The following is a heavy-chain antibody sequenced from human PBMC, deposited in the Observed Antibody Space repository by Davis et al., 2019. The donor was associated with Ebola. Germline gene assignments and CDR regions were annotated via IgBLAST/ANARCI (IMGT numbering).Heavy chain of an antibody. Sequence: SETLSLTCTVSGGSISSGDYYWSWIRQPPGKGLEWIGSIYYSGSTYYNPSLKSRVTISVDTSKNQFSLKLSSVTAADTAVYYCARGIRLGELSDEYWGQGTLVTVSS. V-gene: IGHV4-39*01. D-gene: IGHD3-16*02. CDR1: GGSISSGDYY. CDR2: IYYSGST. J-gene: IGHJ4*02. CDR3: ARGIRLGELSDEY.